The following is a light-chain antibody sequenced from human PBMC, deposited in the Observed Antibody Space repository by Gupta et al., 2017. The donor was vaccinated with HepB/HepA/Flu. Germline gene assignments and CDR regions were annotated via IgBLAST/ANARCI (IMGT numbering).Light chain of an antibody. CDR2: AVS. CDR1: SSDVGGYNY. J-gene: IGLJ2*01. CDR3: SSYSSRRIPV. Sequence: QSALTQPASVSGSPGQSITISCTGTSSDVGGYNYVSWYQQHPGKAPKLIIYAVSRRPSGVSIRFSGSKSGNTASLTVSGLQAEDEADYYCSSYSSRRIPVFGGGAKLTVL. V-gene: IGLV2-14*01.